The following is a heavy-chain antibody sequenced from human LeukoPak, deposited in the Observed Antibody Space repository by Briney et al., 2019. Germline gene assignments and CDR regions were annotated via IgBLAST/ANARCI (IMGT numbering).Heavy chain of an antibody. CDR2: ISYSGSS. J-gene: IGHJ4*02. CDR3: ARHGYYYSSGPLFDS. Sequence: SETLSLTCTFSGGSISSNTYYWAWIRQPPGKGLEWIGTISYSGSSYYNPSLNSRVTVSVDTSKNQFFLNLTSVTATDTALYYCARHGYYYSSGPLFDSWGQGTLVTVSS. CDR1: GGSISSNTYY. V-gene: IGHV4-39*01. D-gene: IGHD3-10*01.